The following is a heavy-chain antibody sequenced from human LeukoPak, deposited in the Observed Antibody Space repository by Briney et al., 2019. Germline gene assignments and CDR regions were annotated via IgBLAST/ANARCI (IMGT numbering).Heavy chain of an antibody. V-gene: IGHV4-39*07. CDR3: ARVGTTVKKNWFDP. CDR1: GGSISSSSFY. CDR2: IYYSGNT. J-gene: IGHJ5*02. Sequence: SETLSLTCTVSGGSISSSSFYWGWIRQSPGKGLEWIGSIYYSGNTYYNPSLKSRVTISVDTSKNQFSLKLSSVTAADTAVYYCARVGTTVKKNWFDPWGQGTLVTVSS. D-gene: IGHD4-17*01.